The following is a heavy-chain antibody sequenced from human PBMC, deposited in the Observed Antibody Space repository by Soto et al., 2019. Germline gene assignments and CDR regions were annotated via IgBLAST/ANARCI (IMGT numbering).Heavy chain of an antibody. D-gene: IGHD6-19*01. CDR2: ISSSSSYI. CDR1: EFAYIGDS. Sequence: ACSLRQTVEAGEFAYIGDSSNRVNQAPGKGLEWVSSISSSSSYIYYADSVKGRFTISRDNAKNSLYLQMNSLRAEDTAVYYCARVWSGSGWSFAAWGQGTLV. CDR3: ARVWSGSGWSFAA. J-gene: IGHJ1*01. V-gene: IGHV3-21*01.